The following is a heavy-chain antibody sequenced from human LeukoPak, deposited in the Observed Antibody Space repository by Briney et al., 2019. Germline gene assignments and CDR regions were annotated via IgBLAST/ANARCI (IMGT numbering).Heavy chain of an antibody. J-gene: IGHJ6*03. CDR2: IYTSGST. CDR1: GGSISSGSYY. Sequence: SQTLSLTCTVSGGSISSGSYYWSWIRQPAGKGLEWIGRIYTSGSTNYNPSLKSRVTISVDTSKNQFSLKLRSVTAADTAVYYCARTTEGGYTYGYFYYYYMDVWGKGTTVTISS. D-gene: IGHD5-18*01. V-gene: IGHV4-61*02. CDR3: ARTTEGGYTYGYFYYYYMDV.